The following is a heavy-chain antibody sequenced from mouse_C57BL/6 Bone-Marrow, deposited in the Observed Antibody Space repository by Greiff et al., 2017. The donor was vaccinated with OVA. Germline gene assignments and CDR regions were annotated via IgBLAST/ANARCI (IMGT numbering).Heavy chain of an antibody. Sequence: VQLQQSGAELVRPGASVKLSCTASGFNIKDDYMHWVKQRPEQGLEWIGWIDPENGDTEYASKFQGKATITADTSSNTAYLQLSSLTSEDTAVYYCTSYGGFADWGQGTLVTVSA. D-gene: IGHD1-1*01. V-gene: IGHV14-4*01. CDR1: GFNIKDDY. CDR3: TSYGGFAD. J-gene: IGHJ3*01. CDR2: IDPENGDT.